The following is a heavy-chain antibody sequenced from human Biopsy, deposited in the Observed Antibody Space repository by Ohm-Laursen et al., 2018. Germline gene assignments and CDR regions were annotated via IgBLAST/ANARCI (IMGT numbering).Heavy chain of an antibody. Sequence: SLRLSCTASEFTFSAYGMHWVRQAPDTGLEWVALTWDDGSHQYYADSVKGRFTISRDNSKNSLYLHINTLRVEDTAVYYCVTDRLDDITKVRGIMTDWGQGTLVIVSS. V-gene: IGHV3-33*08. CDR3: VTDRLDDITKVRGIMTD. D-gene: IGHD3-10*01. CDR2: TWDDGSHQ. CDR1: EFTFSAYG. J-gene: IGHJ4*02.